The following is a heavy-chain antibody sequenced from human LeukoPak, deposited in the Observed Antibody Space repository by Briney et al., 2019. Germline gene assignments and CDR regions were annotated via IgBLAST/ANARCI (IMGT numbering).Heavy chain of an antibody. CDR1: GFTFSSYA. CDR2: ISGSGGST. D-gene: IGHD2-2*01. V-gene: IGHV3-23*01. Sequence: PGGSLRLSCAASGFTFSSYAMSWVRQAPGKGLEWVSAISGSGGSTYYADSVKGRFTISRDNSKNTLYLQMNSLRAEDTAVYYCAKDTPYCSSTSCHPDYGMDVWGQGTTVTVSS. CDR3: AKDTPYCSSTSCHPDYGMDV. J-gene: IGHJ6*02.